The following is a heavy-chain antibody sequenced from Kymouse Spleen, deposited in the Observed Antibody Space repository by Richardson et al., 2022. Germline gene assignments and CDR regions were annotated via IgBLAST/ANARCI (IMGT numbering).Heavy chain of an antibody. CDR1: GFTFSGSA. V-gene: IGHV3-73*02. Sequence: EVQLVESGGGLVQPGGSLKLSCAASGFTFSGSAMHWVRQASGKGLEWVGRIRSKANSYATAYAASVKGRFTISRDDSKNTAYLQMNSLKTEDTAVYYCTCIAVAGTTLFDYWGQGTLVTVSS. CDR2: IRSKANSYAT. D-gene: IGHD6-19*01. J-gene: IGHJ4*02. CDR3: TCIAVAGTTLFDY.